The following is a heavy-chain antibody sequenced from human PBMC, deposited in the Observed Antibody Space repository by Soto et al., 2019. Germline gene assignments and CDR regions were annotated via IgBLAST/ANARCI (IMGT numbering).Heavy chain of an antibody. CDR1: GYPLTELS. CDR3: PADVLNVSRGVPGYGMDV. D-gene: IGHD3-10*01. V-gene: IGHV1-24*01. J-gene: IGHJ6*02. CDR2: FDPEEGET. Sequence: QVQLVQSGAEVKKPGSSVKVSCKVSGYPLTELSKHWVRQAPGKGLEWMGGFDPEEGETIYAPKFQARVIMTEVTCIDSADMELSNLTSEDPAVYFCPADVLNVSRGVPGYGMDVWGQGTTVIVSS.